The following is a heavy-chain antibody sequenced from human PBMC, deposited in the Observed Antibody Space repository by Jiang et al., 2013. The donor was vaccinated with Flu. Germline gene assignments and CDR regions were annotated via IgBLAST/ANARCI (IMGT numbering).Heavy chain of an antibody. J-gene: IGHJ4*02. CDR3: ARYLYGDHELDY. D-gene: IGHD4-17*01. Sequence: TNYAQKFQGRVTMTRDTSISTAYMELSRLRSDDTAVYYCARYLYGDHELDYWGQGTRVTVSS. V-gene: IGHV1-2*02. CDR2: T.